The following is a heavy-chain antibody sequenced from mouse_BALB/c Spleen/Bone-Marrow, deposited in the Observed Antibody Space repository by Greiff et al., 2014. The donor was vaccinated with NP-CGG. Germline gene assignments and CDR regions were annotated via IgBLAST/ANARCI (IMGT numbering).Heavy chain of an antibody. CDR3: ARGLYYVAYGPGFAY. D-gene: IGHD2-13*01. CDR1: GFTFSNYG. Sequence: EVNLVESGGGLVQPGGSLKLSCAASGFTFSNYGMSWVRQTPDKRLDLVATINSNGGTTYYPDSVKGRFTISRGNAKNTLYLQMSSLKSEDTAMYFCARGLYYVAYGPGFAYWGQGTLVTVSA. V-gene: IGHV5-6-3*01. J-gene: IGHJ3*01. CDR2: INSNGGTT.